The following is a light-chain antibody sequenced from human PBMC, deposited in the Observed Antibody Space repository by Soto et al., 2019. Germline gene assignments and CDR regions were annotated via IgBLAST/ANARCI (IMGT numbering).Light chain of an antibody. CDR2: EVR. J-gene: IGLJ1*01. Sequence: QSALTQPPYVSGSPGQSVTISCTGTSSDVGRYNRVSWYQQPPGTAPKLLIYEVRNRPSGVPDRFSGSRSANTASLTISGLQAEDEADYYCSLFTTNSTLVFGAGTKVTVL. CDR1: SSDVGRYNR. CDR3: SLFTTNSTLV. V-gene: IGLV2-18*01.